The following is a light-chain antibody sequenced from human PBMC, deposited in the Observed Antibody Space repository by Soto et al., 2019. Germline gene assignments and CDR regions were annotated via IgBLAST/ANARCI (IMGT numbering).Light chain of an antibody. Sequence: AIQLTQSPSSLSASVGDRVTITCRASQGISSALAWYQQKPGKAPKLLIYDASSLESGVPSRFSGSGSGTDFALTISSLQPEDFATYYCQQSYSTPRTFGQGTKVDIK. V-gene: IGKV1-13*02. CDR1: QGISSA. J-gene: IGKJ1*01. CDR3: QQSYSTPRT. CDR2: DAS.